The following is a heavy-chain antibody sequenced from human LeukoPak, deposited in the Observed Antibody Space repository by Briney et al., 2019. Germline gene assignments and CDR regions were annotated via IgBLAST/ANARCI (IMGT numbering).Heavy chain of an antibody. CDR2: IIPIFGTA. V-gene: IGHV1-69*06. D-gene: IGHD5-18*01. J-gene: IGHJ4*02. Sequence: SVKVSCKASGGTFSSYAISWVRQAPGQGLEWMGGIIPIFGTANYAQKFQGRVTITADKSTSTAYMELSSLRSEDTAVYYCATDLGYSYGHDYWGQGTLVTVSS. CDR1: GGTFSSYA. CDR3: ATDLGYSYGHDY.